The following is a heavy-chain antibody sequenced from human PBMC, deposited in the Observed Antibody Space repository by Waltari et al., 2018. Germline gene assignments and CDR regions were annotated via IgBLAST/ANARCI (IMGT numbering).Heavy chain of an antibody. CDR1: GYTFTSYA. CDR2: IHAGNGNT. Sequence: QVQLVQSGAEVKKPGASVKVSCKASGYTFTSYAMHWVRQAPGQRLEWMGWIHAGNGNTKDSQKFQGRVTITRDTSASTAYMELSSLRSEDTAVYYCAREKYGDYFDYWGQGTLVTVSS. D-gene: IGHD4-17*01. V-gene: IGHV1-3*01. J-gene: IGHJ4*02. CDR3: AREKYGDYFDY.